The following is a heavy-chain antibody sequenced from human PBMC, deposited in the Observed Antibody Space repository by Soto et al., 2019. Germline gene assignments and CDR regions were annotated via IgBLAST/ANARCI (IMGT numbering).Heavy chain of an antibody. CDR2: IKSKTDGGTT. V-gene: IGHV3-15*07. CDR1: GFTFSNAW. J-gene: IGHJ5*02. D-gene: IGHD3-22*01. CDR3: TTLAATRSYDSSGFFYQNWFDP. Sequence: PGGSLRLSCAASGFTFSNAWMNWVRQAPGKGLEWVGRIKSKTDGGTTDYAAPVKGRFTISRDDSKNTLYLQMNSLKTEDTAVYYCTTLAATRSYDSSGFFYQNWFDPWGQGTLVTVSS.